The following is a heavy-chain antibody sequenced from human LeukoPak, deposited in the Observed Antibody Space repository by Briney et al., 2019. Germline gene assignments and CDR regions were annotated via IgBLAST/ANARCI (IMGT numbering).Heavy chain of an antibody. CDR1: GGSISSSSYY. CDR2: IYYSGST. D-gene: IGHD3-16*01. J-gene: IGHJ5*02. V-gene: IGHV4-39*01. CDR3: TRQRPWGILAARNWFDP. Sequence: SETLSLTCTVSGGSISSSSYYWGWIRQPPGKGREWIGSIYYSGSTYYNPSLKSRVTISVDTSKNQFSLKLSSVTAADTAVYYCTRQRPWGILAARNWFDPWGQGTLVTVSS.